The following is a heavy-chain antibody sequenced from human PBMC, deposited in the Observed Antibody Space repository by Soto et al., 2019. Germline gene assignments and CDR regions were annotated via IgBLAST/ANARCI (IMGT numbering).Heavy chain of an antibody. Sequence: GGSLRLSCAASRFSFSYYVMHWVRQAPGKGLEWVAVISYEGSAQYYVDSVKGRFTIARDNSKNMLYLQMNSLRPEDTAVYYCAKGGSYRTFDLWGQGTLVTVSS. D-gene: IGHD1-26*01. CDR3: AKGGSYRTFDL. V-gene: IGHV3-30*18. CDR2: ISYEGSAQ. J-gene: IGHJ4*02. CDR1: RFSFSYYV.